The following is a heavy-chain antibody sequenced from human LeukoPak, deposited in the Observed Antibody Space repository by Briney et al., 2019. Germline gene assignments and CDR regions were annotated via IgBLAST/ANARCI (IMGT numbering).Heavy chain of an antibody. V-gene: IGHV3-21*01. J-gene: IGHJ4*02. CDR2: ISSSSSHI. CDR3: ARAHSDIVVVPAGY. CDR1: GFTFSSYS. D-gene: IGHD2-2*01. Sequence: GGSLRLSCAASGFTFSSYSMNWVRQAPGKGLEWVSSISSSSSHIYYADSVKGRFTISRDNAKNSLYLQMNSLRAEDTAVYYCARAHSDIVVVPAGYWGQGTLVTVSS.